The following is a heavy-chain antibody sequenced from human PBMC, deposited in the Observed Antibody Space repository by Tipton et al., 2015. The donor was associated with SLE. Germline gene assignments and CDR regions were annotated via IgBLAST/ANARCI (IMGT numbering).Heavy chain of an antibody. J-gene: IGHJ6*02. CDR2: IYYSGST. V-gene: IGHV4-31*03. CDR1: GGSFSSGAYY. CDR3: ARRGSYSGYYYYGMDV. D-gene: IGHD1-26*01. Sequence: TLSLTCNVSGGSFSSGAYYWSWIRQHPGKGLEWIGYIYYSGSTYYNPSLKSRVSMSVDTSKNQFSLKLTSLTAADTAVYYCARRGSYSGYYYYGMDVWGQGTTVTVSS.